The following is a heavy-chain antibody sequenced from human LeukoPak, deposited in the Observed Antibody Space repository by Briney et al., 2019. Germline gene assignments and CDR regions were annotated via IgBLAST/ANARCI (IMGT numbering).Heavy chain of an antibody. CDR3: ARVRRYYDSSGPVYYLDY. D-gene: IGHD3-22*01. CDR2: IYHSGST. V-gene: IGHV4-38-2*02. J-gene: IGHJ4*02. CDR1: GYSISSGYY. Sequence: SETLSLTCTVSGYSISSGYYWGWIRQPPGKGLEWIGSIYHSGSTYYNPSLKSRVTISVDTSKNQFSLKLSSVTAADTAVYYCARVRRYYDSSGPVYYLDYWGQGTLVTVSS.